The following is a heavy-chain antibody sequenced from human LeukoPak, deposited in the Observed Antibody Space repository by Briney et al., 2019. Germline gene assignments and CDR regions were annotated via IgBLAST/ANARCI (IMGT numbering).Heavy chain of an antibody. J-gene: IGHJ6*03. V-gene: IGHV1-8*01. CDR1: GYTFTSYD. CDR3: ARGINWGAYRHMDV. CDR2: MNPNSGNT. Sequence: ASVKVSCKASGYTFTSYDINWVRQATGQGLEWMGWMNPNSGNTGYAQKFQGRVTMTRNTSISTAYMELSSLRSEDTAVYYCARGINWGAYRHMDVWGKGTTVTVSS. D-gene: IGHD7-27*01.